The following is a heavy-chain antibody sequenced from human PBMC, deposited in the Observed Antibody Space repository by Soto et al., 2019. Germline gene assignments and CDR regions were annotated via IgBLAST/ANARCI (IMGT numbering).Heavy chain of an antibody. J-gene: IGHJ4*02. V-gene: IGHV3-33*01. CDR2: IWYDGSNK. Sequence: SLRLSCAASGFPFSSYGMHWVRQAPGKGLEWVAVIWYDGSNKYYADSVKGRFTISRDNSKNTLYLQMNSLRAEDTAVYYCARDSAKIVVVTGPPDYWGQGTLVTVSS. CDR1: GFPFSSYG. CDR3: ARDSAKIVVVTGPPDY. D-gene: IGHD2-21*02.